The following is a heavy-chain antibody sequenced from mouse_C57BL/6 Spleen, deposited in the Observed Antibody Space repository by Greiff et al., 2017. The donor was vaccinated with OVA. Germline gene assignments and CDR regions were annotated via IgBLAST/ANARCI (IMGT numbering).Heavy chain of an antibody. CDR3: ARSGSSSFAY. CDR1: GYTFTDYY. Sequence: VQLQQSGPELVKPGASVKISCKASGYTFTDYYMNWVKQSHGKSLEWIGDINPNNGGTSYNQKFKGKATLTVDKSSSTAYMELRSLTSEDSAVYYCARSGSSSFAYWGQGTLVTVSA. J-gene: IGHJ3*01. V-gene: IGHV1-26*01. D-gene: IGHD1-1*01. CDR2: INPNNGGT.